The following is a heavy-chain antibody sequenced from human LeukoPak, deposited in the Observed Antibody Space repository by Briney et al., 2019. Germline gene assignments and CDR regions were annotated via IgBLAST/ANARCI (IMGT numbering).Heavy chain of an antibody. J-gene: IGHJ5*02. CDR1: GFTFDDYA. D-gene: IGHD1-26*01. CDR2: ISWNSGSI. Sequence: GRSLRLSCAASGFTFDDYAMHWVRQAPGKGLEWVSGISWNSGSIGYADSVKGRFTISGDNAKNSLYLQMNSLRAEDTALYYCAKDTGSWGWFDPWGQGTLVTVSS. CDR3: AKDTGSWGWFDP. V-gene: IGHV3-9*01.